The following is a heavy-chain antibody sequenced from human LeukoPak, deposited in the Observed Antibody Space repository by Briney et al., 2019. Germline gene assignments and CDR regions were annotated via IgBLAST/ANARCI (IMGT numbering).Heavy chain of an antibody. CDR3: ARDLASFHYFDY. V-gene: IGHV1-2*02. Sequence: ASVKVSCKASGYTFTRYYMHWVRQAPGQGLEWMGWINPNSGGTNYAQKFQGRVTMTRDTSISTAYMELSRLRSDDTAVYYCARDLASFHYFDYWGQGTLVTVSS. CDR1: GYTFTRYY. CDR2: INPNSGGT. J-gene: IGHJ4*02. D-gene: IGHD2-2*01.